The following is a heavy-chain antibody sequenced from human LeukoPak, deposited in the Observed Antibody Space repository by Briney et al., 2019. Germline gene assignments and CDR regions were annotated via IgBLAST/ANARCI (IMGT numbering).Heavy chain of an antibody. CDR2: ISGSGGST. V-gene: IGHV3-23*01. CDR3: EYGGNSGDAFDI. CDR1: GFTFGSYA. Sequence: GGSLRLSCAASGFTFGSYAMSWVRQAPGKGLEWVSAISGSGGSTYYADSVKGRFTISRDNSKNTLYLQMNSLRAEDTAVYYCEYGGNSGDAFDIWGQGTMVTVSS. J-gene: IGHJ3*02. D-gene: IGHD4-23*01.